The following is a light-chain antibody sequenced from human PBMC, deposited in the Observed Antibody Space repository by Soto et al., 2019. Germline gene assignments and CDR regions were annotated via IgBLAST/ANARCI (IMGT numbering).Light chain of an antibody. Sequence: EIVLTQSPATLSLSPGARAPLSCRASQSVSSYLAWYQQKPGQAPRLLIYGASTRATGIPARFSGSGSGTDFTLTISRLEPEDFAVYYCQQYGSSPLWTFGQGTKVDIK. CDR1: QSVSSY. V-gene: IGKV3-20*01. J-gene: IGKJ1*01. CDR2: GAS. CDR3: QQYGSSPLWT.